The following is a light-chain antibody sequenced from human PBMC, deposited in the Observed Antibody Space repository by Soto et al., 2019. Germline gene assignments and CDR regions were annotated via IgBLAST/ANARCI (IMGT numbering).Light chain of an antibody. Sequence: QSVLTQPASVSGSPGQSITISCTGTSSDVGAYNYVSWYQQHPGKAPKLMIYDVSNWPSGVSNRFSGSKSGNTASLTISGLQAEDEADYYCSSYRSSSTGVFGGGTKLTVL. V-gene: IGLV2-14*01. J-gene: IGLJ3*02. CDR2: DVS. CDR1: SSDVGAYNY. CDR3: SSYRSSSTGV.